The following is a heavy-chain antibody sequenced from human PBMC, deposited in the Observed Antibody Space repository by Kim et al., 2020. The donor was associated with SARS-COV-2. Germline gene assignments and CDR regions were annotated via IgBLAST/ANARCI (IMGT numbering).Heavy chain of an antibody. CDR2: INHSGST. D-gene: IGHD6-13*01. CDR1: GGSFSGYY. Sequence: SETLSLTCAVYGGSFSGYYWSWIRQPPGKGLEWIGEINHSGSTNYNPSLKSRVTISVDTSKNQFSLKLSSVTAADTAVYYCARGDVSGSSWYVYYYGMDVWGQGTTVTVSS. V-gene: IGHV4-34*01. J-gene: IGHJ6*02. CDR3: ARGDVSGSSWYVYYYGMDV.